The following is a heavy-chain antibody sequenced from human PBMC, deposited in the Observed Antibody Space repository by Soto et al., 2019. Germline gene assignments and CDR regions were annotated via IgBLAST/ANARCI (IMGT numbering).Heavy chain of an antibody. V-gene: IGHV3-23*01. D-gene: IGHD1-20*01. J-gene: IGHJ6*03. CDR1: GFIFSSYA. Sequence: GGSLRLSCAASGFIFSSYAMSWVRQAPGKGLEWVSTISGGGGRTSYVDTVKGRFTISRDNSKNTLYLQMNSLRAEDTAVYYCANSGMKGHGYYYYYMDVWGKGTTVTVSS. CDR2: ISGGGGRT. CDR3: ANSGMKGHGYYYYYMDV.